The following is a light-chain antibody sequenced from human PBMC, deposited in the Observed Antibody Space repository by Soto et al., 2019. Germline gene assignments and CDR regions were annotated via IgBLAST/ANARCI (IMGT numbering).Light chain of an antibody. Sequence: EIVLTQSPGTLSLSPGERATLSCRASQSVTSSYLAWYQQKPGQAPRLLIYGASIRATGIPDRFSGSGSGTDFTLTISRLEPEDFPLFYCQQYCSSSSTFGQGPKVQI. V-gene: IGKV3-20*01. CDR2: GAS. J-gene: IGKJ1*01. CDR3: QQYCSSSST. CDR1: QSVTSSY.